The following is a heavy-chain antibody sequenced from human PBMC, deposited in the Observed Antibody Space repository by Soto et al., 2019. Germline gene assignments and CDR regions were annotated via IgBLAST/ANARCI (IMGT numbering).Heavy chain of an antibody. V-gene: IGHV4-59*01. Sequence: QVQLQESGPGLVKPSETLSLTCTVSGGSLSTYYWSWIRQPPGKGLEWIGYIYYTGSTHYNPSLKSGVSISLDTSKNHFSLQLTSVTAADTAVYYCARDKGGWPDYWGQGTLVTVSS. D-gene: IGHD1-26*01. CDR3: ARDKGGWPDY. CDR2: IYYTGST. J-gene: IGHJ4*02. CDR1: GGSLSTYY.